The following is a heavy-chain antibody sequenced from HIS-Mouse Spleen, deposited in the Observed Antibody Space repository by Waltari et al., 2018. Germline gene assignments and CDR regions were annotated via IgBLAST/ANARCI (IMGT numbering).Heavy chain of an antibody. Sequence: QLQLQESGPGLLKPSETLSLTFTVSGGSLSSSRYYWGWLRQPPGKGLEWIGSIYYSGSTYYNPSLKSRVTISVDTSKNQFSLKLSSVTAADTAVYYCAREIPYSSSWYDWYFDLWGRGTLVTVSS. V-gene: IGHV4-39*07. D-gene: IGHD6-13*01. CDR2: IYYSGST. CDR1: GGSLSSSRYY. J-gene: IGHJ2*01. CDR3: AREIPYSSSWYDWYFDL.